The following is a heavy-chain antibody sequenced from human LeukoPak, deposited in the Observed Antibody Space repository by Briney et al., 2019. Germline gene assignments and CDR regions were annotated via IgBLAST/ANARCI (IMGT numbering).Heavy chain of an antibody. CDR1: GFTFSGYS. J-gene: IGHJ4*02. D-gene: IGHD1-26*01. CDR3: AVSTKTWAGGY. V-gene: IGHV3-21*01. CDR2: ISSRSTYI. Sequence: GGSLRLSCAASGFTFSGYSMNWVRQAPGKGLEWVSSISSRSTYIYYADSVKGRFTISRDNAKNSLYLQMNSLRVEDTAVYYCAVSTKTWAGGYWGQGTLVTVSP.